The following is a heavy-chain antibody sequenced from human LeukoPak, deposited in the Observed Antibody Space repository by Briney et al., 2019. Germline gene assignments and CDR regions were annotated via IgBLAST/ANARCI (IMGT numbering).Heavy chain of an antibody. V-gene: IGHV1-46*01. Sequence: ASVKVSCKASGYSFTSHYMHWVRQAPGQGLEWLGLINPSGSSTLYAQKFQGRVTITADESTSTAYMELSSLRSEDTAVYYCARDSESNAFDTWGQGTMVTVSS. CDR2: INPSGSST. D-gene: IGHD3-10*01. CDR3: ARDSESNAFDT. J-gene: IGHJ3*02. CDR1: GYSFTSHY.